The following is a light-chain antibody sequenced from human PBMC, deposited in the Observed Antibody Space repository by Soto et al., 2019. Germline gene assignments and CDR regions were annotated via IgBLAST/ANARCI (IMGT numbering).Light chain of an antibody. Sequence: DIQMPQSPSTLSGSVGDSVTITCRASQTISSWLAWYQQKPGKAHKLLIYKTSTLKSGVPSRFSGSGSGTEFTLTISSLQPDEFATYYCQHYNSYSEAFGQGTKVDIK. CDR3: QHYNSYSEA. V-gene: IGKV1-5*03. CDR1: QTISSW. CDR2: KTS. J-gene: IGKJ1*01.